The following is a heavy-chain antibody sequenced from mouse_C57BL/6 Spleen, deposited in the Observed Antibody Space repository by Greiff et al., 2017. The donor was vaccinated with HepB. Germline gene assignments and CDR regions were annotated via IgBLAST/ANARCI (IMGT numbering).Heavy chain of an antibody. Sequence: EVQLQQSGPGLVKPSQSLSLTCSVTGYSITSGYYWNWIRQFPGNKLEWMGYISYDGSNNYNPSLKNRISITRDTSKNQFFLQLNSVTTVDTATYYCARGYYGSSYDYYAMDYWGQGTSVTVSS. CDR1: GYSITSGYY. V-gene: IGHV3-6*01. CDR2: ISYDGSN. CDR3: ARGYYGSSYDYYAMDY. D-gene: IGHD1-1*01. J-gene: IGHJ4*01.